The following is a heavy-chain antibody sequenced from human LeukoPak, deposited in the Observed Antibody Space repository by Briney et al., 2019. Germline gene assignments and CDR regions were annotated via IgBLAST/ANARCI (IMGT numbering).Heavy chain of an antibody. CDR2: ISAYNGNT. Sequence: GDSVKVSCKASGYTFTSYGISWVRQAPGQGLEWMGWISAYNGNTNYAQKLQGRVTMTTDTSTSTAYMELRSLRSDDTAVYYCARANHQYYYDSSGYYPTPTFDYWGQGTLVTVSS. CDR1: GYTFTSYG. CDR3: ARANHQYYYDSSGYYPTPTFDY. V-gene: IGHV1-18*01. J-gene: IGHJ4*02. D-gene: IGHD3-22*01.